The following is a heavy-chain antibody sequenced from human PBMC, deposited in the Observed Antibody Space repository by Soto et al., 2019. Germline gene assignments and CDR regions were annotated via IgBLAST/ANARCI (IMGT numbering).Heavy chain of an antibody. CDR3: AKYRRTDAEGYRLDF. Sequence: SETLSLTCTLSGGSISGYYWSWIRQPPGKGLEWIGYVYYSGSTKYNPSLESRVTISVDMSNNQFSLMLTSVTAADTAVYYCAKYRRTDAEGYRLDFWGQGTLVTVS. J-gene: IGHJ4*02. D-gene: IGHD5-12*01. CDR2: VYYSGST. V-gene: IGHV4-59*01. CDR1: GGSISGYY.